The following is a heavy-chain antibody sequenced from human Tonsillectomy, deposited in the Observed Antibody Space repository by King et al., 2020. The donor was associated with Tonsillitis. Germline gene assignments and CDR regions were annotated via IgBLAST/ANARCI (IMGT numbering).Heavy chain of an antibody. CDR2: ISYDGSNK. CDR3: ARGVELGYCSSTSCYWGDY. J-gene: IGHJ4*02. Sequence: WVRQAPGKGLEWVAVISYDGSNKYYADSVKGRFTISRDNSKNTLYLQMNSLRAEDTAVYYCARGVELGYCSSTSCYWGDYWGQGTLVTVSS. V-gene: IGHV3-30*04. D-gene: IGHD2-2*01.